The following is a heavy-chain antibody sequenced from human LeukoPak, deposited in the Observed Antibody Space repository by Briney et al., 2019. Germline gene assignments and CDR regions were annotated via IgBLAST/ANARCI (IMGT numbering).Heavy chain of an antibody. CDR2: IIPIFGTA. D-gene: IGHD3-3*01. Sequence: GASVTVSCTASGGTFSSYAISWVRQAPGQGLEWMGGIIPIFGTANYAQKFQGRVTITVDESTSTAYMELSSLRSEDTAVYYCARDHRFLEWYQFDYWGQGTLVTVSS. CDR1: GGTFSSYA. V-gene: IGHV1-69*13. CDR3: ARDHRFLEWYQFDY. J-gene: IGHJ4*02.